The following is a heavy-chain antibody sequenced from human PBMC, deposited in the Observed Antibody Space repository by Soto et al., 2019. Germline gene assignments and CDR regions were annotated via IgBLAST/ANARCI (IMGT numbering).Heavy chain of an antibody. CDR1: GFTFSSYA. V-gene: IGHV3-23*01. D-gene: IGHD3-10*02. CDR2: ISGSGGST. J-gene: IGHJ4*02. CDR3: AKGDFVRGTPFDY. Sequence: EVQLLESGGGLVQPGGSLRLSCAASGFTFSSYAMSWVRQAQGKGLEWVSAISGSGGSTYYADSVKGRFTISRDNSKNTLYLQMTSLRAEDTAVYSCAKGDFVRGTPFDYWAREPWSPSPQ.